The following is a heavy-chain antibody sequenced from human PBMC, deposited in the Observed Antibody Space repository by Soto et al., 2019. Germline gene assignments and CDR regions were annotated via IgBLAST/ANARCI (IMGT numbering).Heavy chain of an antibody. CDR1: GYSFTSYW. CDR2: ISPGDSHT. Sequence: GESLKISCKGSGYSFTSYWVGWVRQMPGKGLEWMGIISPGDSHTTYSPSFQGQVTISVDKSISTAYLQWNSLRASDTAMYYCARRHRYCSGTSCYLLDLWGQGTLVTVSS. D-gene: IGHD2-2*01. CDR3: ARRHRYCSGTSCYLLDL. V-gene: IGHV5-51*01. J-gene: IGHJ5*02.